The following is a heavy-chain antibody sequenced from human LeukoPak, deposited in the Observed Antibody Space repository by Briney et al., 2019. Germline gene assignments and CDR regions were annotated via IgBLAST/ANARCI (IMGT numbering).Heavy chain of an antibody. J-gene: IGHJ2*01. CDR3: ARDPSTAAGDWYFDL. V-gene: IGHV4-59*01. Sequence: PSETLSLTCTVSGGSISSYYWSWIRQPPGKGLEWLGYIYYSGSTNYNPSLKGRVTISVDTSMNQFSLKLRSVTAADTAVYYCARDPSTAAGDWYFDLWGRGTLVTVSS. CDR2: IYYSGST. D-gene: IGHD6-13*01. CDR1: GGSISSYY.